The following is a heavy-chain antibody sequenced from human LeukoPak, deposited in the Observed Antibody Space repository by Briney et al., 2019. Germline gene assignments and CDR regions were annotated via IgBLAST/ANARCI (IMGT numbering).Heavy chain of an antibody. CDR3: ARTTTWYFDL. J-gene: IGHJ2*01. CDR1: GGSISSYY. V-gene: IGHV4-59*01. Sequence: SETLSLTCTVSGGSISSYYWSWVRQPPGKGLEWIGYIYYSGSTNYNPSLKSRVTISVDTSKNQFSLKLSSVTAADTAVYYCARTTTWYFDLWGRGTLATVSS. CDR2: IYYSGST. D-gene: IGHD1-1*01.